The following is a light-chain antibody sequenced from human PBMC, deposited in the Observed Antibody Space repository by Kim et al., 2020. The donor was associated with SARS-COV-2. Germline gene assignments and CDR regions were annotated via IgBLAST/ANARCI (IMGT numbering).Light chain of an antibody. V-gene: IGKV2-28*01. CDR3: MQALQTPT. CDR1: QSLLHSNGYNY. CDR2: LGS. J-gene: IGKJ5*01. Sequence: DIVMTQSPLSLPVTPGERASISCRSSQSLLHSNGYNYLDWYLQKPGQSPQLLIYLGSNRASGVPDRFSGSGSGTDFTLKISRVEAEDVGVYYCMQALQTPTFGQGTRLEIK.